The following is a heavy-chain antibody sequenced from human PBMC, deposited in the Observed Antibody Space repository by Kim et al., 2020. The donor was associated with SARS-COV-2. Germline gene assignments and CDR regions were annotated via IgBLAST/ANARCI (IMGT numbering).Heavy chain of an antibody. Sequence: GGSLRLSCAASGFTFSSYSMNWVRQAPGKGLEWVSSISSSSSYIYYADSVKGRFTISRDNANNSLYLQMNSLRAEDTAVYYCARDGEKSSSWSRFDPWGQGTLVTVSS. V-gene: IGHV3-21*01. CDR1: GFTFSSYS. J-gene: IGHJ5*02. CDR2: ISSSSSYI. D-gene: IGHD6-13*01. CDR3: ARDGEKSSSWSRFDP.